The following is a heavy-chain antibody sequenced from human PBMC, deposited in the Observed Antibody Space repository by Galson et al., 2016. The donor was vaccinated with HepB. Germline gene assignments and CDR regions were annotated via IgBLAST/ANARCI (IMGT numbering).Heavy chain of an antibody. CDR1: GFTFSIYA. Sequence: SLRLSCAASGFTFSIYAMSWVRQAPGKGLEWVSVISASAVTTDYADSVKGRFTISRDNSKNTLFLQMNSLRVEDTAVYYCAKDLFGYHDSLWGQGTLVIVSS. CDR3: AKDLFGYHDSL. CDR2: ISASAVTT. J-gene: IGHJ4*02. V-gene: IGHV3-23*01. D-gene: IGHD3-22*01.